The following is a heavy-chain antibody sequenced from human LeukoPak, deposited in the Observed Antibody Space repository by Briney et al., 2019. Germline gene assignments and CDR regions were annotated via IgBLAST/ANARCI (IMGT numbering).Heavy chain of an antibody. CDR1: GGSISSYY. J-gene: IGHJ6*02. D-gene: IGHD3-3*02. CDR3: ARVGSGLAQKYYYYGVDV. CDR2: IYTSGNT. V-gene: IGHV4-4*07. Sequence: SETLSLTCTVSGGSISSYYWSWIRQPAGKGLEWIGRIYTSGNTYYNPSLKSRVIISVDTSKNQFSLKLSSVTAADTAVYYCARVGSGLAQKYYYYGVDVWGQGTTVTVSS.